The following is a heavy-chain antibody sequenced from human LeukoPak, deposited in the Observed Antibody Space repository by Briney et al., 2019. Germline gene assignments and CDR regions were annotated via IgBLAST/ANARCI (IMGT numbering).Heavy chain of an antibody. CDR2: IYPGDSDT. CDR3: ARHGPTYYYDSSGSMGDY. Sequence: GESLKISCKGSGYSFTSYWIGWVRQMPGKGLEWMGIIYPGDSDTRHSPSFQGQITISADKSISTAYLQWSSLKASDTAMYYCARHGPTYYYDSSGSMGDYWGQGTLVTVSS. CDR1: GYSFTSYW. D-gene: IGHD3-22*01. J-gene: IGHJ4*02. V-gene: IGHV5-51*01.